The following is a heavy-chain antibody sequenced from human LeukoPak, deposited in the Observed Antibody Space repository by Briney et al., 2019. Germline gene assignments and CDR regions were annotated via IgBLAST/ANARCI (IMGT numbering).Heavy chain of an antibody. CDR2: IYTRGST. J-gene: IGHJ4*02. CDR3: ARAPQGVAAANYFDY. Sequence: SETLSLTCTVSGGSISSYYWSWIRQPAGKGLEWIGRIYTRGSTNYNPSLKSRVTISAATSKNQFSLKLSSVTAADTAVYYCARAPQGVAAANYFDYWGQGTLVTVSS. D-gene: IGHD2-15*01. CDR1: GGSISSYY. V-gene: IGHV4-4*07.